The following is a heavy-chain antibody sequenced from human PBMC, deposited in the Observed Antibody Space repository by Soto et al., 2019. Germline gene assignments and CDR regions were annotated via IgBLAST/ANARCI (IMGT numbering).Heavy chain of an antibody. J-gene: IGHJ5*02. CDR1: GFTSSRYG. CDR2: ISSSSSTI. V-gene: IGHV3-48*02. D-gene: IGHD2-15*01. CDR3: SSDGAARNWFSP. Sequence: GVSLRISFAAPGFTSSRYGMNWFRQAPGKGLEWVSYISSSSSTIYYADSVKGRFTISRDNAKNSLYLQMNSLRDEDTAVYYFSSDGAARNWFSPCGQGTVVPVS.